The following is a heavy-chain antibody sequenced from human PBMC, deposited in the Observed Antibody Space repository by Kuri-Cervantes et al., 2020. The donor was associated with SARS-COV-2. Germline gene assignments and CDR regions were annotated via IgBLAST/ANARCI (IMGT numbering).Heavy chain of an antibody. CDR2: ISYDGSNN. Sequence: GESLKISCAASGFTFSSYAMHWVRQAPGKGLEWVAVISYDGSNNYYADSVKGRFTISRDNSKNTLYLQMNSLRAEDTAVYYCASLSITGTTQFDYWGQGTLVTVSS. CDR1: GFTFSSYA. CDR3: ASLSITGTTQFDY. J-gene: IGHJ4*02. D-gene: IGHD1-20*01. V-gene: IGHV3-30-3*01.